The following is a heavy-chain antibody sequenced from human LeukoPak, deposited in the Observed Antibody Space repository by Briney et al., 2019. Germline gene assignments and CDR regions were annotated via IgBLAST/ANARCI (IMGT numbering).Heavy chain of an antibody. D-gene: IGHD3-10*01. CDR2: ISGSGGST. CDR3: VKAYGGYYASGTFYKGFYFDH. V-gene: IGHV3-23*01. Sequence: GGSLRLSCAASGFTISSYGMSWVRQAPGKGLEWVSAISGSGGSTYSSDSVRGRFTISRDNSRNTLYLQMNSLRAEDTALYYCVKAYGGYYASGTFYKGFYFDHWGQGTLVTVSS. J-gene: IGHJ4*02. CDR1: GFTISSYG.